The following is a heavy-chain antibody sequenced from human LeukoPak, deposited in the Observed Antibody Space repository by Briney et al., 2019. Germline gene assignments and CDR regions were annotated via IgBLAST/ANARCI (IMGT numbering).Heavy chain of an antibody. CDR2: ISYDGRNK. Sequence: PGGCLRLSCAASALTFSSYAMHWVRQAPGKGLEWVAVISYDGRNKYYADSVKGRFTISRDNSKNTLYLQMNSLRAQDTAVYYCARDMLFQYYFDYWGQGTLVTVSS. V-gene: IGHV3-30*04. D-gene: IGHD2-21*01. CDR3: ARDMLFQYYFDY. J-gene: IGHJ4*02. CDR1: ALTFSSYA.